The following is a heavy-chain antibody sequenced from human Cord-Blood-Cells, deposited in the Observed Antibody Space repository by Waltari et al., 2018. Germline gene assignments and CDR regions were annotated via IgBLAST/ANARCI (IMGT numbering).Heavy chain of an antibody. CDR3: ARAPPYCTNGVCYDAFDI. J-gene: IGHJ3*02. CDR2: ISAYNGNT. CDR1: GYTFTSYG. D-gene: IGHD2-8*01. Sequence: VQLVQSGAEVKKPGASVKVYCKASGYTFTSYGISWVRQAPGQGLEWMGWISAYNGNTNYAQKLQGRVTMTTDTSTSTAYMELRSLRSDDTAVYYCARAPPYCTNGVCYDAFDIWGQGTMITVSS. V-gene: IGHV1-18*01.